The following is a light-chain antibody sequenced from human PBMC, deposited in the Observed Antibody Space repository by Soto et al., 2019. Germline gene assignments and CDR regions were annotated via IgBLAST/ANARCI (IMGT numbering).Light chain of an antibody. V-gene: IGKV1-39*01. CDR1: QSINNY. CDR2: AAS. CDR3: QQYNSYSLT. J-gene: IGKJ4*01. Sequence: DIQMTQSPSSLSASVGDRVTITCRASQSINNYLNWYQQKPGKAPELLIYAASSLQSGVPSRFSGSGSGTDFTLTISSLQPDDFATYYCQQYNSYSLTFGGGTMVDVK.